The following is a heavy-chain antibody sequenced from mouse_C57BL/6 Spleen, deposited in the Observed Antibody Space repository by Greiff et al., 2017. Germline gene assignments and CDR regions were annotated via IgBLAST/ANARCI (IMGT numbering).Heavy chain of an antibody. Sequence: QVQLQQSGPELVKPGASVKISCKASGYAFSSSWMNWVKQRPGKGLEWIGRIYPGDGDTNYNGKFKGKATLTADRSSSTAYMQLSSLTSEDSAVYFCARHDGSWFAYWGQGTLVTVSA. CDR3: ARHDGSWFAY. D-gene: IGHD2-3*01. CDR2: IYPGDGDT. V-gene: IGHV1-82*01. J-gene: IGHJ3*01. CDR1: GYAFSSSW.